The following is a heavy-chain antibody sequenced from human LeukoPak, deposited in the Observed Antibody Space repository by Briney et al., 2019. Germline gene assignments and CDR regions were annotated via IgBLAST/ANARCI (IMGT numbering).Heavy chain of an antibody. D-gene: IGHD5-18*01. V-gene: IGHV3-53*01. J-gene: IGHJ4*02. Sequence: GGSLRLSCAASGFTVSSNYMSWVRQAPGKGLEWVSVIYSGGSTYYADSVKGRFTISRDNAKNSLYLQMNSLRAEDTAVYYCARDLPLDTAMDSAFDYWGQGTLVTVSS. CDR1: GFTVSSNY. CDR2: IYSGGST. CDR3: ARDLPLDTAMDSAFDY.